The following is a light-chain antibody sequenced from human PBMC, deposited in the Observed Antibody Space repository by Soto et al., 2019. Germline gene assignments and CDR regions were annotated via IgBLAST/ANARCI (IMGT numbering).Light chain of an antibody. CDR1: QSINNRY. Sequence: EIVLTQSPGTLSLSPGERATLSCRASQSINNRYLAWDQQKPGQAPRLLIYAASSRATGIPDRFSGSGSGTDFTITISRLEPEDFAEYYCQQFGRSPAFTFGPGTKVDIK. CDR3: QQFGRSPAFT. V-gene: IGKV3-20*01. CDR2: AAS. J-gene: IGKJ3*01.